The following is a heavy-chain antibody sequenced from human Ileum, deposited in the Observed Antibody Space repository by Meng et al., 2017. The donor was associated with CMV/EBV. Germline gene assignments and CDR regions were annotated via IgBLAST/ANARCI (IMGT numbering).Heavy chain of an antibody. D-gene: IGHD4-11*01. CDR1: GYTFTRYG. Sequence: ASVKVSCKASGYTFTRYGISWVRQAPGQGLEWMGWISAYNGDTNYAQNFQDKVTMTTDTSTSTAYMELRSLRSDDTAVYYCARDSREDYTPFDYWGQGMLVTVSS. J-gene: IGHJ4*02. CDR2: ISAYNGDT. V-gene: IGHV1-18*01. CDR3: ARDSREDYTPFDY.